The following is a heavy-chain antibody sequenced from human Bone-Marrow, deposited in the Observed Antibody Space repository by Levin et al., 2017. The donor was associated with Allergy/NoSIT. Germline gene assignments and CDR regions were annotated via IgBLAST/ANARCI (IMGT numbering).Heavy chain of an antibody. CDR2: IYHSGST. Sequence: SQTLSLTCAVSGGSISSSNWWSWVRQPPGKGLEWIGEIYHSGSTNYNPSLKSRVTISVDKSKNQFSLKLSSVTAADTAVYYCARAVAARLPYYYYYMDVWGKGTTVTVSS. J-gene: IGHJ6*03. V-gene: IGHV4-4*02. D-gene: IGHD6-6*01. CDR1: GGSISSSNW. CDR3: ARAVAARLPYYYYYMDV.